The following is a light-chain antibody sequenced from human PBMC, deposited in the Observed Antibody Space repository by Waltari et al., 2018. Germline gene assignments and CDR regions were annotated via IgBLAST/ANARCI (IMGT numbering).Light chain of an antibody. V-gene: IGLV3-21*02. CDR3: QVWNDSDHPGV. Sequence: SYALTQPPSVSVAPGQTATISCEGSNIRAQIVHQYQQRPGQAPVVVVYDDSARPSGIPERLSGSTSGNTATLTISRVEAGDEADYYCQVWNDSDHPGVFGGGTRLTVL. CDR1: NIRAQI. CDR2: DDS. J-gene: IGLJ3*02.